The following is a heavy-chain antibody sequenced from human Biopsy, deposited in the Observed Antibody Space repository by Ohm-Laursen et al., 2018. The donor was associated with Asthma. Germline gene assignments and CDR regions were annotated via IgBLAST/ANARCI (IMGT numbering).Heavy chain of an antibody. J-gene: IGHJ4*02. CDR1: GGSISGFY. CDR2: IYYSGET. V-gene: IGHV4-59*07. CDR3: ARNLPGYTYGPFED. D-gene: IGHD5-18*01. Sequence: SDTLSLTCTVSGGSISGFYWSWLRLLPGKGLEWIGCIYYSGETFFNPSLKNPLFMSLDSSKNQFSLKMTSVTVADTAVYFCARNLPGYTYGPFEDWGQGTLVTVSS.